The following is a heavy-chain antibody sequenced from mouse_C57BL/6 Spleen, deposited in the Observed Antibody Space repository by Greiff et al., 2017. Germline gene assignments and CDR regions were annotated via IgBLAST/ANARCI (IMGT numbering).Heavy chain of an antibody. D-gene: IGHD2-3*01. CDR2: SRNKANDYTT. V-gene: IGHV7-1*01. Sequence: EVKLMESGGGLVQSGRSLRLSCATSGFTFSDFYMEWVRQAPGKGLEWIAASRNKANDYTTEYSASVKGRFIVSRDTSQSILYLQMNALRAEDTAIYYCARAFYDGYPFAYWGQGTLVTVSA. CDR1: GFTFSDFY. J-gene: IGHJ3*01. CDR3: ARAFYDGYPFAY.